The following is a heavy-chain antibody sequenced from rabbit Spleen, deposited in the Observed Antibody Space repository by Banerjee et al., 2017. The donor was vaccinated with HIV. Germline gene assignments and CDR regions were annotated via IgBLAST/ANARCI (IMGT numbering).Heavy chain of an antibody. Sequence: QSLEESGGDLVKPGASLTLSCKASGFSFSSNDYICWVRQAPGKGLEWISCIAGSSSGFTYSATWAKGRFTISKTSTTVTLQMTSLTVADTATYFCARDTGSSFSSYGMDLWGPGTLVTVS. CDR3: ARDTGSSFSSYGMDL. D-gene: IGHD8-1*01. J-gene: IGHJ6*01. CDR1: GFSFSSNDY. CDR2: IAGSSSGFT. V-gene: IGHV1S40*01.